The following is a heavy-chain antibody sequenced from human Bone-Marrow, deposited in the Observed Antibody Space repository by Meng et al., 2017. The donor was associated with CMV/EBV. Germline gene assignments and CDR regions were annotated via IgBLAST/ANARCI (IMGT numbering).Heavy chain of an antibody. D-gene: IGHD3-3*01. CDR2: IYSGGST. V-gene: IGHV3-53*01. CDR3: ARVTYYDFWSGYYLDY. CDR1: GFTVSSNY. J-gene: IGHJ4*02. Sequence: GGSLRLSCAASGFTVSSNYMSWVRQAPGKGLEWVSVIYSGGSTYYADSVKGRFTISRDNSKNTLYLQMNSLRAEDTAVYYCARVTYYDFWSGYYLDYWGQGTLVTVPS.